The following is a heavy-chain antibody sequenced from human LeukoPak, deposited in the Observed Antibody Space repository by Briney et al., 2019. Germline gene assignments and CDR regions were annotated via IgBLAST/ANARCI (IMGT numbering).Heavy chain of an antibody. CDR2: IYPGDSDT. Sequence: PGGALQISCKGSGYSFTTNWIGCVRQMPGKNLEWMGIIYPGDSDTRYSPSFQGQVTISADKSISTAYLQWSSLKAPDTAMYYCAVSRGYSYGLNPYYYYMDVWGKGTTVTVSS. J-gene: IGHJ6*03. V-gene: IGHV5-51*01. CDR3: AVSRGYSYGLNPYYYYMDV. D-gene: IGHD5-18*01. CDR1: GYSFTTNW.